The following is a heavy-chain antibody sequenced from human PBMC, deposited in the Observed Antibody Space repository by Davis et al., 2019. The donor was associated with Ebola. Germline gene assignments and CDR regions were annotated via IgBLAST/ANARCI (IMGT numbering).Heavy chain of an antibody. D-gene: IGHD2-15*01. CDR3: ARDASQGYYYYGMDV. V-gene: IGHV3-21*01. CDR1: GFTFSSYS. J-gene: IGHJ6*04. CDR2: ISSSSSYI. Sequence: GESLKISCAASGFTFSSYSMNWVRQAPGKGLEWVSSISSSSSYIYYADSVKGRFTISRDNAKNSLYLQMNSLRAEDTAVYYCARDASQGYYYYGMDVWGKGTTVTVSS.